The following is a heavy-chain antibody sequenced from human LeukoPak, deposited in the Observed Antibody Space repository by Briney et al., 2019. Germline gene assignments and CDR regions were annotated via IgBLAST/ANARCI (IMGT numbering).Heavy chain of an antibody. D-gene: IGHD2-2*01. CDR1: GSISSYY. CDR3: ARQKCTSTSCLTKNAFDI. Sequence: SETLSLTCTVSGSISSYYWSWIRQPPGKGLEWIGYIYISGSTNYNPSLKSRVTISVDTSKNQFSLDLSSVTAADTAVYYCARQKCTSTSCLTKNAFDIWGQGTMVTVSS. J-gene: IGHJ3*02. V-gene: IGHV4-4*09. CDR2: IYISGST.